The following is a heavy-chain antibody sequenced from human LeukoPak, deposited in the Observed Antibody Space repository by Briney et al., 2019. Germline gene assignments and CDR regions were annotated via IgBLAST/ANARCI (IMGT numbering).Heavy chain of an antibody. J-gene: IGHJ3*02. D-gene: IGHD1-26*01. V-gene: IGHV1-2*02. CDR2: INPNSGGT. CDR3: ARDRWWELLGAFDI. CDR1: GYTITGYY. Sequence: GASVKVSCKASGYTITGYYMHWVRQAPGQGLEWTGWINPNSGGTNYAQKFQGRVTMTRDTSISTAYMELSRLRSDDTAVYYCARDRWWELLGAFDIWGQGTMVTVSS.